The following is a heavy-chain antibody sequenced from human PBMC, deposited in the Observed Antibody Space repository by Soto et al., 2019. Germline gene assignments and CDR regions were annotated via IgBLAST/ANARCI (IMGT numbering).Heavy chain of an antibody. J-gene: IGHJ4*02. CDR1: GFTFSSYG. D-gene: IGHD3-22*01. CDR3: ARDLYSSGYSFLGY. V-gene: IGHV3-33*01. Sequence: QVQLVESGGGVVQPGRSLRLSCAASGFTFSSYGMHWVRQAPGKGLEWVAVIWYDGSNKYYADSVKGRFTISRDNSKNTLYLQMNSLRAEDTAVYYCARDLYSSGYSFLGYWGQVTLVTVSS. CDR2: IWYDGSNK.